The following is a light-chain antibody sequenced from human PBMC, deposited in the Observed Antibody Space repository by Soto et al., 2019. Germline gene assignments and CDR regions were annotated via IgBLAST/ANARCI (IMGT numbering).Light chain of an antibody. CDR2: AAS. V-gene: IGKV1-6*01. CDR3: LQHRDYQWT. J-gene: IGKJ2*02. Sequence: AILLTQSPSSLSSSVGDRVTITCRATQGYSSDLGWYQQKPGQAPKLLIYAASDLPAEVPARFSGSGSGTDFTLPIISMQAQDFAADYCLQHRDYQWTFGQGTKLEIK. CDR1: QGYSSD.